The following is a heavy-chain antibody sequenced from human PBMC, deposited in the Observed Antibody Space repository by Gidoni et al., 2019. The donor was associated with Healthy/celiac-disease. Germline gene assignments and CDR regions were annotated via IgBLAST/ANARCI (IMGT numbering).Heavy chain of an antibody. V-gene: IGHV3-15*01. CDR2: IKSKTDGGTT. Sequence: EVQLVESGGGLVKPGGSLRLSCAASGFTFSNAWMSWVRQAPGKGLEWVGRIKSKTDGGTTDYAAPVKGRFTISRDDSKNTLYLQMNSLKTEDTAVYYCTTVLWEGDLNGAFDIWGQGTMVTVSS. J-gene: IGHJ3*02. CDR1: GFTFSNAW. D-gene: IGHD1-26*01. CDR3: TTVLWEGDLNGAFDI.